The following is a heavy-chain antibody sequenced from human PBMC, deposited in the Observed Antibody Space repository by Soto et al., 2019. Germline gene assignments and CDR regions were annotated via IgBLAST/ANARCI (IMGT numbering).Heavy chain of an antibody. CDR2: ISSSSSTI. D-gene: IGHD5-18*01. J-gene: IGHJ4*02. V-gene: IGHV3-48*02. CDR1: GFTFSSYS. Sequence: GGSLRLSCAASGFTFSSYSMNWVRQAPGKGLEWVSYISSSSSTIYYADSVKGRFTISRDNAKNSLYLQMNSLRDEDTAVYYCARALQSGYDSLRGYSYGYFDYWGQGTLVTVSS. CDR3: ARALQSGYDSLRGYSYGYFDY.